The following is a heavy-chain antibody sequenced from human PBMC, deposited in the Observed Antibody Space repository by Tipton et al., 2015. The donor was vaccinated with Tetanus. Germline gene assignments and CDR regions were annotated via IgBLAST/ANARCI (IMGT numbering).Heavy chain of an antibody. V-gene: IGHV4-39*01. CDR3: ASLPHDCYSDY. CDR1: GGSISSSSYY. D-gene: IGHD2-21*02. J-gene: IGHJ4*02. Sequence: TLSLTCTVSGGSISSSSYYWGWIRQPPGKGLEWIGSIYYSGSTYYNPSLKSRVTISVDTTKNQFSLKLSSVTAADTAVYYCASLPHDCYSDYWGQGTLVTVSS. CDR2: IYYSGST.